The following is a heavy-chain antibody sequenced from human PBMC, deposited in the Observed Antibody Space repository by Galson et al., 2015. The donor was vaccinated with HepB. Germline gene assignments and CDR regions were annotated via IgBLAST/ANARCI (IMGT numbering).Heavy chain of an antibody. CDR1: GGTFSNYA. CDR2: IIPIFGTA. V-gene: IGHV1-69*13. Sequence: SVKVSCKVSGGTFSNYAISWVRQAPGQGLEWMGGIIPIFGTANYAQKFQGRVTITADESTSTAYMELSSLRSEDTAVYYCARDGDRRTMVRGVTSPGYYYYCMDVWGQGTTVTVSS. D-gene: IGHD3-10*01. J-gene: IGHJ6*02. CDR3: ARDGDRRTMVRGVTSPGYYYYCMDV.